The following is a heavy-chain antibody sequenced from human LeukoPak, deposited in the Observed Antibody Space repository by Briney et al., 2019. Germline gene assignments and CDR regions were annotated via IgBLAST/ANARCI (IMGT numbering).Heavy chain of an antibody. V-gene: IGHV1-2*02. Sequence: ASLKLSRKASGYVFTGHYMYWVRQAPGQGLEWMGWINPNSGGTNYAHKFQGRVTMTRDTSINTAYMELSSLRSDDTAVYYCARVTRIAIFGTVNNYFDYWGQGTLVTVSS. D-gene: IGHD3-3*01. J-gene: IGHJ4*02. CDR1: GYVFTGHY. CDR3: ARVTRIAIFGTVNNYFDY. CDR2: INPNSGGT.